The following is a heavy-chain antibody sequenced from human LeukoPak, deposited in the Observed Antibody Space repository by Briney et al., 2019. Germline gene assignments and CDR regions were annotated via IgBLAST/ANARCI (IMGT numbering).Heavy chain of an antibody. CDR1: GYTFTSYD. V-gene: IGHV1-8*02. CDR3: ARGPGYYGSGSYYFRHSSLYYYYMDV. CDR2: MNPNSGNT. Sequence: ASVKVSCKASGYTFTSYDINWVRQATGQGLEWMGWMNPNSGNTGYAQKFQGRVTMTRNTSISTAYMELSSLRSEDTAVYYCARGPGYYGSGSYYFRHSSLYYYYMDVWGKGTTVTISS. J-gene: IGHJ6*03. D-gene: IGHD3-10*01.